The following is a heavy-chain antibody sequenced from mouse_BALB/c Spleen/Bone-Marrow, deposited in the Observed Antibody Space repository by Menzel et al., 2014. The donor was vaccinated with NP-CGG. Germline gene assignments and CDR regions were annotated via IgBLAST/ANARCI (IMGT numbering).Heavy chain of an antibody. Sequence: EVKLMESGGGLVKHGGSLKLSCAAFGFTFSSYVMSWVRQSPEKRLEWVAEISSGGRYTYYPDTVTGRFTISRDNAKDTLYLEMSSLRSEDTAMYYCTRDQFITTATIAMDYWGQGSSVTVSS. CDR2: ISSGGRYT. J-gene: IGHJ4*01. CDR3: TRDQFITTATIAMDY. CDR1: GFTFSSYV. D-gene: IGHD1-2*01. V-gene: IGHV5-9-4*01.